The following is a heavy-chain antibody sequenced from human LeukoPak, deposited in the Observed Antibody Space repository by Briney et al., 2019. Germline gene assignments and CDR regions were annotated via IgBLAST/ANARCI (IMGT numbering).Heavy chain of an antibody. Sequence: PSETLSLTCTVSGGSISSSSHYWGWIRQPPGMGLEWIGNIYYTGSTNYNPSLKSRVTISVDTSKNQFSLKLSSVTAADTADHYCARRVAGSGYRDYWGQGILVTVSS. D-gene: IGHD3-22*01. J-gene: IGHJ4*02. V-gene: IGHV4-39*01. CDR1: GGSISSSSHY. CDR2: IYYTGST. CDR3: ARRVAGSGYRDY.